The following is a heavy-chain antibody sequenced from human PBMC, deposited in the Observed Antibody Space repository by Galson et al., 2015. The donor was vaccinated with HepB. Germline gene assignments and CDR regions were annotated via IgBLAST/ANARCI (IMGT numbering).Heavy chain of an antibody. D-gene: IGHD4-17*01. V-gene: IGHV1-46*01. CDR3: ARPESDYGDSHFDG. J-gene: IGHJ4*02. CDR1: GYNFTSYY. CDR2: INPNGGGT. Sequence: SVKVSCKASGYNFTSYYVHWVRQAPGQGLEWMGIINPNGGGTRYAQKFQGRVTMTRDTSMSTVYMELRSLRSEDTAVYYCARPESDYGDSHFDGWGQGTLVTVSS.